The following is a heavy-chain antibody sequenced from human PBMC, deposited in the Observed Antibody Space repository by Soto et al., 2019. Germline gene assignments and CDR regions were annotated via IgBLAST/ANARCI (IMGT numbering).Heavy chain of an antibody. CDR2: ISSSSSTI. V-gene: IGHV3-48*01. CDR3: ARDSLTTADAFDI. J-gene: IGHJ3*02. D-gene: IGHD4-17*01. CDR1: GFTFSSYS. Sequence: GGSLRLSCAASGFTFSSYSMNWVRQAPGKGLEWVSYISSSSSTIYYADSVKGRFTISRDNAKNSLYLQMNSLRAEDTAVYYCARDSLTTADAFDIWGQGTMVTVSS.